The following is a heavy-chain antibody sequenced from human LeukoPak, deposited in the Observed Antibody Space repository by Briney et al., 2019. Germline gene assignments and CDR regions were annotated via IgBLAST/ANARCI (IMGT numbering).Heavy chain of an antibody. CDR1: GGTFSSYA. V-gene: IGHV1-69*05. CDR2: IIPIFGTA. D-gene: IGHD5-12*01. CDR3: AIVATIHTRIRETYFDY. J-gene: IGHJ4*02. Sequence: GSSVKVSRKASGGTFSSYAISWVRQAPGQGLEWMGGIIPIFGTANYAQKFQGRVTITTDESTSTAYMELSSLRSEDTAVYYCAIVATIHTRIRETYFDYWGQGTLVTVSS.